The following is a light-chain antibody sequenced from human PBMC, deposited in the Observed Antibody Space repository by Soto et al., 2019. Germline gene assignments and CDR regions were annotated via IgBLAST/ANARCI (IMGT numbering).Light chain of an antibody. CDR3: ATWDDSLSGVV. Sequence: QSVLTQPPSASGTPGQRVTISCSGSSSNIGVNYVYWYQQLPGTAPKLLIYTNNERPSGVPDRFSGSKSGTSASLAISGLRSEDEADSHCATWDDSLSGVVFGGGTKLPVL. CDR1: SSNIGVNY. J-gene: IGLJ2*01. CDR2: TNN. V-gene: IGLV1-47*01.